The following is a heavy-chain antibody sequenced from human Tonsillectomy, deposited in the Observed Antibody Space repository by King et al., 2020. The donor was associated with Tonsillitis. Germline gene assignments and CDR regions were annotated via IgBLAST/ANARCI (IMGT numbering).Heavy chain of an antibody. V-gene: IGHV3-23*04. CDR3: AKELSLVRYYYYGMDV. J-gene: IGHJ6*02. CDR2: ISGSGGST. D-gene: IGHD6-13*01. CDR1: GFTFSSYA. Sequence: VQLVESGGGLVQPGGSLRLSCAASGFTFSSYAMSWVRQAPGKGLEWVSAISGSGGSTYYADSVKGRFTISRDNSKNTLYLQMNSLRAEETAVYYCAKELSLVRYYYYGMDVWGQGTTVTVSS.